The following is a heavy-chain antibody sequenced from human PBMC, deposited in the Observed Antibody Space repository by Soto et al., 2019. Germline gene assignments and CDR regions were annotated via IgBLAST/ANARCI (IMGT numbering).Heavy chain of an antibody. CDR1: GFTFSSYG. V-gene: IGHV3-30*18. J-gene: IGHJ6*03. Sequence: PGGSLRLSCAASGFTFSSYGMHWVRQAPGKGLEWVAVISYDGKNKYYADSVKGRFTISRDNSKNTLYLQMNSLRAEDTAVYYCAKTDRKLPLWFTIGDVWGRGTTVTVSS. CDR2: ISYDGKNK. CDR3: AKTDRKLPLWFTIGDV. D-gene: IGHD3-10*01.